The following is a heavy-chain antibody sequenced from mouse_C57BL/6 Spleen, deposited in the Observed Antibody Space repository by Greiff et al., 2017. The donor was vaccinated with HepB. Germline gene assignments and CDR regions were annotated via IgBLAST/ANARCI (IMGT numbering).Heavy chain of an antibody. CDR1: GYTFTSYW. V-gene: IGHV1-55*01. D-gene: IGHD1-1*01. CDR2: IYPGSGST. Sequence: LQQPGAELVKPGASVKMSCKASGYTFTSYWITWVKQRPGQGLEWIGDIYPGSGSTNYNEKFKSKATLTVDTSSSTAYMQLSSLTSEDSAVYYCARTVVAPGYWYFDVWGTGTTVTVSS. J-gene: IGHJ1*03. CDR3: ARTVVAPGYWYFDV.